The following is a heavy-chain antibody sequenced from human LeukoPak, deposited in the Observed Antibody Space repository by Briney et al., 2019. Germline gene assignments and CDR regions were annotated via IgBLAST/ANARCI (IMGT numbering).Heavy chain of an antibody. CDR3: ARDFFSEGGSPV. Sequence: GGSLRLSCAASGFTFSSYSMNWVRQAPGKGLEWVSSISSSSSYIYYADSVKGRFTISRDNAKNSLYLQMNSLRAEDTAVYYCARDFFSEGGSPVWGQGTLVTVSS. J-gene: IGHJ4*02. D-gene: IGHD2/OR15-2a*01. CDR2: ISSSSSYI. V-gene: IGHV3-21*01. CDR1: GFTFSSYS.